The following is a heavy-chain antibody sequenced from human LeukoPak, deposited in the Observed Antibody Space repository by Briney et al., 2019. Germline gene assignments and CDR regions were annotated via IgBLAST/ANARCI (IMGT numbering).Heavy chain of an antibody. V-gene: IGHV3-33*01. Sequence: GGSLRLSCAASGFTFSSYGMHWVRQAPGKGLEWVAVIWYDGSNKYYADSVKGRFTISRDNSKNTLYLQMNSLRAEDTAVYYCARALSGSDSGYYYYYGMDVWGQGTTVTVSS. CDR1: GFTFSSYG. CDR2: IWYDGSNK. CDR3: ARALSGSDSGYYYYYGMDV. D-gene: IGHD1-26*01. J-gene: IGHJ6*02.